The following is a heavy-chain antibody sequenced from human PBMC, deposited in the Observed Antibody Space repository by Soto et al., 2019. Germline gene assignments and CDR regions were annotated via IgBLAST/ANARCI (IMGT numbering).Heavy chain of an antibody. V-gene: IGHV4-34*01. D-gene: IGHD3-3*01. J-gene: IGHJ6*03. CDR3: ARAKIFGVVTLAKPYYYYMDV. Sequence: PSETLSLTCAVYGGSSSGYYWSWIRQPPGKGLEWIGEINHSGSTNYNPSLKSRVTISVDTSKNQFSLKLSSVTAADTAVYYCARAKIFGVVTLAKPYYYYMDVWGKGTTVTVSS. CDR2: INHSGST. CDR1: GGSSSGYY.